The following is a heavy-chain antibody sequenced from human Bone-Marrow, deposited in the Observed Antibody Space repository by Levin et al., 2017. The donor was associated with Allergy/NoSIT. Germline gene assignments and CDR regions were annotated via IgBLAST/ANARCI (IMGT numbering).Heavy chain of an antibody. CDR2: MNPNSGNT. J-gene: IGHJ4*02. D-gene: IGHD4-23*01. CDR3: ARGGMTTVVTFNDY. Sequence: RASVKVSCKASGYTFTSYDINWVRQATGQGLEWMGWMNPNSGNTGYAQKFQGRVTMTRNTSISTAYMELSSLRSEDTAVYYCARGGMTTVVTFNDYWGQGTLVTVSS. CDR1: GYTFTSYD. V-gene: IGHV1-8*01.